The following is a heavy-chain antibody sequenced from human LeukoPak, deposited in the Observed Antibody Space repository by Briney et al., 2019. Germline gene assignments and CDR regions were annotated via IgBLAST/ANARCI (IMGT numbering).Heavy chain of an antibody. V-gene: IGHV1-2*02. CDR3: ARFEQQLEFYFDY. CDR2: INPNSGGT. D-gene: IGHD6-13*01. Sequence: ASVKVSCKASGYTFTGYYMHWVRQAPGQGLEWMGWINPNSGGTNYAQKSQGRVTMTRDTSISTAYMELSRLRSDDTAVYYCARFEQQLEFYFDYWGQGTLVTVSS. CDR1: GYTFTGYY. J-gene: IGHJ4*02.